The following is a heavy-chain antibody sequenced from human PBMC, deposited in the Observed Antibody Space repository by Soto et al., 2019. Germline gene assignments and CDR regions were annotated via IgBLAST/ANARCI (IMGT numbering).Heavy chain of an antibody. CDR1: GFTFSSYA. D-gene: IGHD3-3*01. CDR3: AKDGPGVVIIPIWFDP. V-gene: IGHV3-23*01. CDR2: IRGSGGST. Sequence: EVQLLESGGGLVQPGGSLRLSCAASGFTFSSYAMSWVRQAPGKGLEWVSAIRGSGGSTYYADTVKGRFTISRDNSKNTLYLQMNSLRAEDTAVYYCAKDGPGVVIIPIWFDPWGQGTLVTVSS. J-gene: IGHJ5*02.